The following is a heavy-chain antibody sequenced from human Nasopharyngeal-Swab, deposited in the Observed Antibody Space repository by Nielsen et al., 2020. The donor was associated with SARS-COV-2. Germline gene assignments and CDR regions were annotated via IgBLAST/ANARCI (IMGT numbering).Heavy chain of an antibody. V-gene: IGHV3-53*01. Sequence: GSLKISCAASGFTVSSNYMSWVRQAPGKGLEWVSVIYSGGSTYYADSVKGRFTISRDNSKNTLYLQMNSLRAEDTAVYYCAKWLSTRSLDYWGQGTLVTVSS. CDR2: IYSGGST. D-gene: IGHD2-2*01. J-gene: IGHJ4*02. CDR3: AKWLSTRSLDY. CDR1: GFTVSSNY.